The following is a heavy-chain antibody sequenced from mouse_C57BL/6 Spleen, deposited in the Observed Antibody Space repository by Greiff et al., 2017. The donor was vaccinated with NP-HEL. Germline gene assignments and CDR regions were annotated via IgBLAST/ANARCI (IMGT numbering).Heavy chain of an antibody. D-gene: IGHD1-1*01. CDR1: GFNIKDYY. J-gene: IGHJ2*01. Sequence: EVQGVESGAELVKPGASVKLSCTASGFNIKDYYMHWVKQRTEQGLEWIGRIDPEDGETKYAPKFQGKATITADTSSNTAYLQLSSLTSEDTAVYYCARWAGSSPVLDYWGQGTTLTVSS. V-gene: IGHV14-2*01. CDR2: IDPEDGET. CDR3: ARWAGSSPVLDY.